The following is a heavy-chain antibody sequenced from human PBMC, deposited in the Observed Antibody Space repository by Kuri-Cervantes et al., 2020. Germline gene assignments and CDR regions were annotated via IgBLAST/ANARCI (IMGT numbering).Heavy chain of an antibody. J-gene: IGHJ4*02. V-gene: IGHV1-18*01. CDR3: AAESVYSGSRAAVD. D-gene: IGHD1-26*01. CDR1: GYTFTSSG. CDR2: INSYNGNT. Sequence: ASVKVSCKASGYTFTSSGITWVRQAPGQGLEWMAWINSYNGNTNYAQKVQGRVTMTTDTSTSTAYMELRSLRSDDTAVYYCAAESVYSGSRAAVDWGQGTLVTVSS.